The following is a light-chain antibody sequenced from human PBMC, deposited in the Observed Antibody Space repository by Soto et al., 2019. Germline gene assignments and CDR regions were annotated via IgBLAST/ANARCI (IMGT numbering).Light chain of an antibody. J-gene: IGLJ1*01. CDR2: RDN. V-gene: IGLV1-44*01. Sequence: QYVLTQPPSTSGTPGQRVTISCSGSSSNIGSNTVNWYQQLPGTAPKLLIYRDNQRPSGVPDRFSGSKSGTSASLAISGLQSEDEADYYCAAWDGSLKGYVFGTGTKVTVL. CDR3: AAWDGSLKGYV. CDR1: SSNIGSNT.